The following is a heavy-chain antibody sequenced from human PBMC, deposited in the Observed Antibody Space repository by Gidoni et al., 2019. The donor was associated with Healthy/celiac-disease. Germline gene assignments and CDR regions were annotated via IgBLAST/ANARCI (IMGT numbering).Heavy chain of an antibody. D-gene: IGHD1-26*01. CDR2: ISLNSGSI. J-gene: IGHJ5*02. CDR1: GITFGDYA. V-gene: IGHV3-9*01. CDR3: AKDNGWELLFLFDP. Sequence: EVQLVESGGGLIQPGGSRRLSCSASGITFGDYARHWVRQAPGKGLEWVSGISLNSGSIGYADSVKGRFTISRDNAKNSLYLQMNSLRAEDTALYYCAKDNGWELLFLFDPWGQGTLVTVSS.